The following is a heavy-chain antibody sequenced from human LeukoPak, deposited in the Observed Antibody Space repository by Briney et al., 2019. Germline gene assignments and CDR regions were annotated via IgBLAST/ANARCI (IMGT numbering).Heavy chain of an antibody. CDR3: ARGGDNVLMVYAVPSSDFDS. D-gene: IGHD2-8*01. J-gene: IGHJ4*02. CDR1: QYTFTRYF. CDR2: INPSGGDT. Sequence: ASVKVSCKASQYTFTRYFMHWVRQAPGQGLEWMGVINPSGGDTTYHQKFQGRVTMTRDTSTSTLYMELIRLRSEDTAFYYCARGGDNVLMVYAVPSSDFDSWGQGTLVTVSS. V-gene: IGHV1-46*01.